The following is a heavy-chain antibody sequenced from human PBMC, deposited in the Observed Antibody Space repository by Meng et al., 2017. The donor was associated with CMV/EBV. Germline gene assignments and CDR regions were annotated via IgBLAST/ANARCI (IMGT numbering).Heavy chain of an antibody. CDR3: ARDHYYDSSGYYSDVGT. J-gene: IGHJ5*02. CDR1: GYTFTGYY. D-gene: IGHD3-22*01. CDR2: INPNSGGT. Sequence: QVQLVQSGAEVKKPGASGKVSCTAAGYTFTGYYMHWVRQAPGQGLEWMGWINPNSGGTNYAQKFQGRVTMTRDTSISTAYMELSRLRSDDTAVYYCARDHYYDSSGYYSDVGTWGQGTLVTVAS. V-gene: IGHV1-2*02.